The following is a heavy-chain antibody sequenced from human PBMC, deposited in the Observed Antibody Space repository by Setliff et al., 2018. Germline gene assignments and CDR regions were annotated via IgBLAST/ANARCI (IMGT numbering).Heavy chain of an antibody. CDR3: ARGKYDILTGEYYFDF. Sequence: ASVQVSWKASGYTFTGYYIHWVRQAPGQGLEWMGCLNPNSGGTNSTRKFEGCVTMTRDTSISAAYMELSSLKSNDTAVYYCARGKYDILTGEYYFDFWGQGTLVTVSS. V-gene: IGHV1-2*04. CDR2: LNPNSGGT. CDR1: GYTFTGYY. D-gene: IGHD3-9*01. J-gene: IGHJ4*02.